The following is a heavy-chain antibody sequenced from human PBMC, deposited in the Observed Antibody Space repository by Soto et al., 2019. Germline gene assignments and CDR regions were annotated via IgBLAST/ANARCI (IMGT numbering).Heavy chain of an antibody. V-gene: IGHV4-34*01. CDR1: GESFSGYY. D-gene: IGHD3-9*01. J-gene: IGHJ4*02. CDR3: ARGDWSGALDY. Sequence: SETLSLTCAVYGESFSGYYWSWIRQPPGKGLEWIGGINHAGSTNSNPSLKSRVTISIDTSKNQFSLKVRSVTAADTAVYYCARGDWSGALDYWGQGALVTVSS. CDR2: INHAGST.